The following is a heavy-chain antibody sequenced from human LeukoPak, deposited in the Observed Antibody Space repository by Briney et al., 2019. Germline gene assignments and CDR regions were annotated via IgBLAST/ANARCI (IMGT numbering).Heavy chain of an antibody. Sequence: ASVKVSCKASGYTFTSYDINWVRQATGQGLEGMGWMNPNSGNTGYAQKFQGRVTMTRNTSISTAYMELSSLRSEDTAVYYCARWVPQGGSYNDYWGQGTLVTVSS. V-gene: IGHV1-8*01. J-gene: IGHJ4*02. CDR2: MNPNSGNT. D-gene: IGHD1-26*01. CDR1: GYTFTSYD. CDR3: ARWVPQGGSYNDY.